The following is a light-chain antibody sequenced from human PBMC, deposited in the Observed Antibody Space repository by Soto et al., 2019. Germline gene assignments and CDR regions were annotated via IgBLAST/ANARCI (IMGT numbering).Light chain of an antibody. CDR1: QSVSTNY. Sequence: EIVLTQSPGTLSLSPGERATLSCRASQSVSTNYLAWYQQKPGQAPRLLIYGASNRATGIPGRFSGSGSGTDFTLTISSLEPEDFAVYYCQQHSSWPPITFGQGTRLEI. J-gene: IGKJ5*01. CDR2: GAS. CDR3: QQHSSWPPIT. V-gene: IGKV3-11*01.